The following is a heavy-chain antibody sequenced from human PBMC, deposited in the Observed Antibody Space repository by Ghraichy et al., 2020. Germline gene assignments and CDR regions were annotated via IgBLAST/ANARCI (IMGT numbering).Heavy chain of an antibody. Sequence: GGSLRLSCAASGFTFSSYAMSWVRQAPGKGLEWVSAISGSGGSTYYADSVKGRFTISRDNSKNTLYLQMNSLRAEDTAVYYCAKDGPSYYYDSSGYYFVPFWGQGTLVTVSS. D-gene: IGHD3-22*01. CDR2: ISGSGGST. V-gene: IGHV3-23*01. J-gene: IGHJ4*02. CDR3: AKDGPSYYYDSSGYYFVPF. CDR1: GFTFSSYA.